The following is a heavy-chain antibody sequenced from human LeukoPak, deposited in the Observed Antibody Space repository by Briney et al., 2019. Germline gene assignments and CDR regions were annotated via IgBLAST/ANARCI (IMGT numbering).Heavy chain of an antibody. CDR1: GGSISSGSYY. V-gene: IGHV4-61*02. Sequence: SETLSLTCTVSGGSISSGSYYWSWIRQPAGKGLEWIGRIYTSGSTNYNPSLKSRVTISVDTSKNQFSLKLSSVTAADTAVYYCARGDSSSPGPYYYCMDVWGKGTTVTISS. CDR2: IYTSGST. J-gene: IGHJ6*03. CDR3: ARGDSSSPGPYYYCMDV. D-gene: IGHD6-13*01.